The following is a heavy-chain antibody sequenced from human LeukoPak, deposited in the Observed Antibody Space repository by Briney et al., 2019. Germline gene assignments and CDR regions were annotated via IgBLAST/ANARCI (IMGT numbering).Heavy chain of an antibody. CDR3: AKPSGSGVDY. V-gene: IGHV3-30*02. J-gene: IGHJ4*02. CDR2: IRSDGYHT. CDR1: GFTFNSYS. Sequence: GGSLRLSCAASGFTFNSYSMHWVRQAPGKGLEWVAFIRSDGYHTYYTDSVKGRFIITRDNFKNTLYLQMNSLRLEDMAVYYCAKPSGSGVDYWGRGTRVTVSS. D-gene: IGHD1-26*01.